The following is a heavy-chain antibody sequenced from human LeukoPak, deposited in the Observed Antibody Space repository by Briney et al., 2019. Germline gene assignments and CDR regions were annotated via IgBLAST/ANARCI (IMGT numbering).Heavy chain of an antibody. CDR3: ARTLCGGECYSERAYYYYYMDV. V-gene: IGHV3-48*03. CDR1: GFTFSSYE. D-gene: IGHD2-21*01. J-gene: IGHJ6*03. Sequence: GGSLRLSCAASGFTFSSYEMNWVRQAPGKGLEWVSYISSSGSTIYYADSVKGRFTISRDNSKNTLHLQMNSLRAEDTAVYYCARTLCGGECYSERAYYYYYMDVWGKGTTVTVSS. CDR2: ISSSGSTI.